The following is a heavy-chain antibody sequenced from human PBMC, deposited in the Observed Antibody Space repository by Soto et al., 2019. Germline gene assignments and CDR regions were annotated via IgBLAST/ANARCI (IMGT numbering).Heavy chain of an antibody. CDR1: GFTFSSYA. D-gene: IGHD4-17*01. CDR3: AKDLWGVDMTTVTTIDY. Sequence: EVQLLESGGGLVQPRGSLRLSCAASGFTFSSYAMSWVRQAPGKGLEWVSAISGSGGSTYYADSVKGRFTISRDNSKNTLYLQMNSLRAEDTAVYYCAKDLWGVDMTTVTTIDYWGQGTLVTVSS. J-gene: IGHJ4*02. CDR2: ISGSGGST. V-gene: IGHV3-23*01.